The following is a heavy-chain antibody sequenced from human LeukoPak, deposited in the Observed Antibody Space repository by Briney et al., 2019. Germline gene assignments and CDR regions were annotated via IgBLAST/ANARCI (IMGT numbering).Heavy chain of an antibody. CDR3: TRMTTGHDY. CDR1: GVPFNDYY. Sequence: SETLSLTCAVSGVPFNDYYWSWVRQTPGRGLEWIGEINHSGYTNDSPSLKSRVTLSIDTSRKQFSLNLRSVTVADTGIYYCTRMTTGHDYWGQGTLVTVSS. D-gene: IGHD4-17*01. CDR2: INHSGYT. J-gene: IGHJ4*02. V-gene: IGHV4-34*01.